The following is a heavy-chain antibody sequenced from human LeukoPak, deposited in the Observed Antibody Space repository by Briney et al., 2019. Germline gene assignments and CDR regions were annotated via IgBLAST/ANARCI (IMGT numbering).Heavy chain of an antibody. D-gene: IGHD3-22*01. Sequence: SGTLSLTCAVYGGSFSGYYWSWIRQPPGKGLEWIGEINHSGSTNYNPSLKSRVTISVDTSKNQFSLKLSSVSAADTAVYYCARYYYDSSGYRDYWGQGTLVTVSS. V-gene: IGHV4-34*01. J-gene: IGHJ4*02. CDR1: GGSFSGYY. CDR3: ARYYYDSSGYRDY. CDR2: INHSGST.